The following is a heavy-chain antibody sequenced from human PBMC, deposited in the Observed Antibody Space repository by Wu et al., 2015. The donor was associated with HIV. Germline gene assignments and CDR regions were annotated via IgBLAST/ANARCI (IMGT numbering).Heavy chain of an antibody. CDR2: INPNSGAT. CDR3: ARGRGSTYDLDV. CDR1: GYTFTGYY. D-gene: IGHD3-10*01. J-gene: IGHJ6*03. Sequence: QVQLVQSGAEVKKPGASVKISCKTSGYTFTGYYLHWVRQAPGQGLEYMGWINPNSGATNYAWEFQGRVTMTRDTSITTAYMELSRLTSDDTAVYYCARGRGSTYDLDVWGKGTTVTVSS. V-gene: IGHV1-2*02.